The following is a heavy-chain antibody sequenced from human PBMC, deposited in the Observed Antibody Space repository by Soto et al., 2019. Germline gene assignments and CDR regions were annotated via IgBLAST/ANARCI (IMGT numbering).Heavy chain of an antibody. CDR3: TTDAAYIVGAKGSGY. CDR1: SFTFSKAW. Sequence: GSLRISLSASSFTFSKAWVNGVLQTPLNWLEWVGHIISKTNGGTTDYAAPVKGRFTISRDDSTNTLFLVMNSLKSEDTAVYYCTTDAAYIVGAKGSGYWGQGTRVTVSS. J-gene: IGHJ4*02. CDR2: IISKTNGGTT. D-gene: IGHD1-26*01. V-gene: IGHV3-15*07.